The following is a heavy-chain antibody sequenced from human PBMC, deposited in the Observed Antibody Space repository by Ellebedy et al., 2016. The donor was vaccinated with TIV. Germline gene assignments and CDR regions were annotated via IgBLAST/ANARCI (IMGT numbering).Heavy chain of an antibody. V-gene: IGHV4-61*08. CDR2: IYYSGST. CDR3: LRSASLSISQGVDY. Sequence: MPSETLSLTCTVSGGSVSSDDYYWSSIRQPPGKGLEWIGYIYYSGSTNYNPSLKSRVTITVDTSKNQFSLKLRSVTAADTAVYYCLRSASLSISQGVDYWGQGTLVTVSS. CDR1: GGSVSSDDYY. D-gene: IGHD2-2*01. J-gene: IGHJ4*02.